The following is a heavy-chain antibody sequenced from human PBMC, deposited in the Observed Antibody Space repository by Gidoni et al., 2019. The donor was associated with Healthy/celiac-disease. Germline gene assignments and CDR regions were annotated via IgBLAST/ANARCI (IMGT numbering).Heavy chain of an antibody. CDR3: AKDGYCSSTSCSSNVYYYYGMDV. J-gene: IGHJ6*02. D-gene: IGHD2-2*01. CDR2: ISWDGGST. Sequence: EVQLVESGGVVVQPGGSLRLSCAASGFTFDDYTMHWVRQAPGKGLEWVSLISWDGGSTYYADSVKGRFTISRDNSKNALYLQMNSLRTEDTALYYCAKDGYCSSTSCSSNVYYYYGMDVWGQGTTVTVSS. V-gene: IGHV3-43*01. CDR1: GFTFDDYT.